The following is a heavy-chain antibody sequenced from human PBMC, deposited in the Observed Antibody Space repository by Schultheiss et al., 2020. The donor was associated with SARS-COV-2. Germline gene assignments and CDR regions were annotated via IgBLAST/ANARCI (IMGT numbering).Heavy chain of an antibody. J-gene: IGHJ4*02. CDR3: ARKRAVIVTPGLDY. CDR2: IIPIFGTA. Sequence: SVKVSCKASGGTFSSYAISWVRQAPGQGLEWMGGIIPIFGTANYAQKFQGRVTITADESTSTAYMELSRLTFDDTAVYYCARKRAVIVTPGLDYWGQGTLVTVSS. D-gene: IGHD4-17*01. V-gene: IGHV1-69*13. CDR1: GGTFSSYA.